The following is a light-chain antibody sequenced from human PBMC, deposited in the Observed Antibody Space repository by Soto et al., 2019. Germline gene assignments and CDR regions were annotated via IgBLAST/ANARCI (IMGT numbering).Light chain of an antibody. V-gene: IGLV2-14*01. CDR1: SSDVGGYNY. Sequence: QSALTQPASVSGSPGQSITISCTGTSSDVGGYNYVSWYQQHPGKAPKRMIYEVSNRHSGVSNRFSGSKSGNTASLTISGLQAEDEADYYCSSYTSSSTLVFGGGTKVTVL. CDR3: SSYTSSSTLV. CDR2: EVS. J-gene: IGLJ2*01.